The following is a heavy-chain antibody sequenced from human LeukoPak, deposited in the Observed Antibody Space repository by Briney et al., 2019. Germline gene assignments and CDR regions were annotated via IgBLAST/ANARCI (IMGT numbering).Heavy chain of an antibody. Sequence: SETLSLTCTVSGGSISSGGYYWSWIRQHPGKGLEWIGYIYYSGSTYYNPSLKSRVTISVDTSKNQFSLKLSSVTAADTAVYYCARVLNSYGPKYYFDYWGQGTLVTVSS. J-gene: IGHJ4*02. CDR2: IYYSGST. D-gene: IGHD5-18*01. CDR3: ARVLNSYGPKYYFDY. V-gene: IGHV4-31*03. CDR1: GGSISSGGYY.